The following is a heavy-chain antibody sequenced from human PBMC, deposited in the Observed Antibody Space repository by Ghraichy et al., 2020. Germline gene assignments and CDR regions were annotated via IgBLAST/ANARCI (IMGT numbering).Heavy chain of an antibody. V-gene: IGHV4-59*01. CDR2: IYYSGST. D-gene: IGHD5-18*01. CDR3: ARGFVGAWDTAWRGGGRGGMDV. Sequence: SETLSLTCTVSGGSISSYYWSWIRQPPGKGLEWIGYIYYSGSTNYNPSLKSRVTISVDTSKNQFSLKLSSVTAADTAVYYCARGFVGAWDTAWRGGGRGGMDVWGQGTTVTVSS. J-gene: IGHJ6*02. CDR1: GGSISSYY.